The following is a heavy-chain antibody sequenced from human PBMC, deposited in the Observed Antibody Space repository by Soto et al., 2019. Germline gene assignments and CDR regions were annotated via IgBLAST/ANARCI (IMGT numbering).Heavy chain of an antibody. D-gene: IGHD6-6*01. CDR1: GGTFSSYA. CDR2: IIPIFGTA. Sequence: QVQLVQSGAEVKKPGSSVKVSCKASGGTFSSYAISWVRQAPGQGLEWMGGIIPIFGTANYAQKFQGRVTITADESTSTAYMELSSLSSEDAAVYYWASLETGIAAPSSDYWGQGTLVTVSS. V-gene: IGHV1-69*01. J-gene: IGHJ4*02. CDR3: ASLETGIAAPSSDY.